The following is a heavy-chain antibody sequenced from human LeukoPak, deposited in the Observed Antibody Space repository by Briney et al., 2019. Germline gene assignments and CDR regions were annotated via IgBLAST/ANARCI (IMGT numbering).Heavy chain of an antibody. CDR2: ISYDGSNK. D-gene: IGHD6-6*01. J-gene: IGHJ4*02. V-gene: IGHV3-30*18. CDR3: AKDSSITSQDY. Sequence: GGSLRLSCAASGFTFSSYGMHWVRQAPGKGLEWVAVISYDGSNKYYADSVKGRFTISRDNSKNTLYLQMNSLRAEDTAVYYCAKDSSITSQDYWGQGTLVTVSS. CDR1: GFTFSSYG.